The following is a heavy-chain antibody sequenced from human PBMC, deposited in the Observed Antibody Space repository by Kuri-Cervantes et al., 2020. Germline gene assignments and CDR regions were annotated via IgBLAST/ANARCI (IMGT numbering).Heavy chain of an antibody. Sequence: GESLKISCAASGFTFSSYGMHWVRQAPGKGLEWVAVISYGGSNKYYADSVKGRFTISRDNSKNTLYLQMNSLRAEDTAVYYCARGLYCSSTSCYTTYYYYGMDVWGQGTTVTVSS. J-gene: IGHJ6*02. CDR3: ARGLYCSSTSCYTTYYYYGMDV. CDR2: ISYGGSNK. V-gene: IGHV3-30*03. D-gene: IGHD2-2*02. CDR1: GFTFSSYG.